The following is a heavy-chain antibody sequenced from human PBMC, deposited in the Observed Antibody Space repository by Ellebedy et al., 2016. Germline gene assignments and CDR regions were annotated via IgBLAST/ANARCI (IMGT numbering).Heavy chain of an antibody. J-gene: IGHJ4*02. Sequence: GGSLRLXXTASGFNFNTFFMSWVRQAPGKGLEWVSVIYSGGSTYYADSVKGRFTISRDNSKNTLYLQMNSLRAEDTAVYYCYYGHYSGSWGQGTLVTVSS. CDR1: GFNFNTFF. CDR2: IYSGGST. V-gene: IGHV3-53*01. D-gene: IGHD4-17*01. CDR3: YYGHYSGS.